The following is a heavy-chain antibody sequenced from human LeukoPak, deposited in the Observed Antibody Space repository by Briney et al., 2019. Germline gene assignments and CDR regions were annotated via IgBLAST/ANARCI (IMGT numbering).Heavy chain of an antibody. D-gene: IGHD3-3*01. CDR1: GFTFSSYS. CDR2: ISSSSSYI. CDR3: ARGGTIFGVVTHLDY. V-gene: IGHV3-21*01. J-gene: IGHJ4*02. Sequence: GGSLRLSCAASGFTFSSYSMNWARQAPGKGLEWVSSISSSSSYIYYADSVKGRFTISRDNAKNSLYLQMNSLRAEDTAVYYCARGGTIFGVVTHLDYWGQGTLVTVSS.